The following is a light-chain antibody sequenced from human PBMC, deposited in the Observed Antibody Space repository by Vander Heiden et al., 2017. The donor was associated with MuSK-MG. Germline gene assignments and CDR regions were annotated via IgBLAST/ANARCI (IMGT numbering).Light chain of an antibody. Sequence: PPSTLSSSVGDRVTITCRASQGIRNYVSWYQQKPGRVPEVLIYAASTLTSGVPSRFSGSGSATDFTLTISSLQPEDAATYYCQQYNSAPLTFGQGTKVEIK. V-gene: IGKV1-27*01. CDR3: QQYNSAPLT. CDR2: AAS. J-gene: IGKJ2*01. CDR1: QGIRNY.